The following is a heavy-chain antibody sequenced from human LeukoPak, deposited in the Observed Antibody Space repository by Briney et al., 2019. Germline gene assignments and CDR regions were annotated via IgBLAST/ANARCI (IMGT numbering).Heavy chain of an antibody. D-gene: IGHD5-18*01. J-gene: IGHJ4*02. Sequence: PGGSLRLSCAASGFTFSSYEMNWVRQAPGKGLEWVSYISSSGSTMYYADSVKGRFTISRDNAKNSLYLQMNSLRAEDTAVYYCATARGSYGTIDYWGQGTLVTVSS. CDR3: ATARGSYGTIDY. V-gene: IGHV3-48*03. CDR1: GFTFSSYE. CDR2: ISSSGSTM.